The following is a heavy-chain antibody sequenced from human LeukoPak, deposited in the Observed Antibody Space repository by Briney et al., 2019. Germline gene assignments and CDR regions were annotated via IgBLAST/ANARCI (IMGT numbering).Heavy chain of an antibody. D-gene: IGHD6-19*01. CDR1: GFTLSSHW. J-gene: IGHJ4*02. CDR3: ARDSAGGPDY. V-gene: IGHV3-7*05. Sequence: PGGSLRLSCAASGFTLSSHWMSWVRQAPGKGLEWVANIKQDGSEQYYADSVRGRFTISRDKAKNSLYLQMNSLTAEDTAIYYCARDSAGGPDYWGQGTLVTVSS. CDR2: IKQDGSEQ.